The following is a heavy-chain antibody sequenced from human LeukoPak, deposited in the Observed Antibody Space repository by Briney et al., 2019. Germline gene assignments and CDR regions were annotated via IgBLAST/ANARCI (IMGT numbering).Heavy chain of an antibody. CDR3: ARGEVVVVPAAIRFDP. Sequence: PSETLSLTCAVSGYSISSGYYWGWIRQPPGKGLEWIGSIYHSWSTYFNPSLKSRVTISVDTSKNQFSLKLSSVTAADTAVYYCARGEVVVVPAAIRFDPWGQGTLVTVSS. J-gene: IGHJ5*02. D-gene: IGHD2-2*01. V-gene: IGHV4-38-2*01. CDR2: IYHSWST. CDR1: GYSISSGYY.